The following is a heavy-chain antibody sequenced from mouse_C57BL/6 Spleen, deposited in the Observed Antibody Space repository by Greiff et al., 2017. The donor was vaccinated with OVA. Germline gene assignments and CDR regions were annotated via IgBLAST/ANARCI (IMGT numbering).Heavy chain of an antibody. CDR2: ISRGSSTI. D-gene: IGHD2-3*01. V-gene: IGHV5-17*01. J-gene: IGHJ2*01. CDR1: GFTFSDYG. Sequence: DVKLVESGGGLVKPGGSLKLSCAASGFTFSDYGMHWVRQAPEKGLEWVAYISRGSSTIYYADTVKGRFTISRDNAKNTLFLQMTSLRSEDTAMYYCARGDGYFGNYFDYWGQGTTLTVSS. CDR3: ARGDGYFGNYFDY.